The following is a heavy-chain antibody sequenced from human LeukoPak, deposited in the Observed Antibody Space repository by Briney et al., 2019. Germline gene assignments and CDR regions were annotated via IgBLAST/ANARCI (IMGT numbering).Heavy chain of an antibody. Sequence: AGSLRFSCAASGFTFSSYGMHRVRQAPGKGLEWVAVIWYDGSNKYYSDSVKGRFTISRDNSKNTVYLQMDSLRVEDTAIYYCYATEAYWGQGTLVTVSS. V-gene: IGHV3-33*01. CDR3: YATEAY. J-gene: IGHJ4*02. CDR2: IWYDGSNK. CDR1: GFTFSSYG.